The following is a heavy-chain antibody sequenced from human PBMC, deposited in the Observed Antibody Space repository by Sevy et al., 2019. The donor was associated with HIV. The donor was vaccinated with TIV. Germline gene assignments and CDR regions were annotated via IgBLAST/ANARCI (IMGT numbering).Heavy chain of an antibody. D-gene: IGHD2-2*01. V-gene: IGHV3-23*01. Sequence: GGSLRLSCAASGFTFSSYAMSWVRQAPGKGLEWVSAISGSGGSTYYADSVKGRFTISRDNSKNTLYLQMNSLRAEDTAVYNCAKKQSTSCFNPIDYWGQGTLVTVSS. CDR1: GFTFSSYA. CDR3: AKKQSTSCFNPIDY. J-gene: IGHJ4*02. CDR2: ISGSGGST.